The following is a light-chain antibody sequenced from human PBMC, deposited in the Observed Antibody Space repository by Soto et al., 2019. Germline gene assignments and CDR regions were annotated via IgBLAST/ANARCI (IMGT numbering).Light chain of an antibody. J-gene: IGKJ2*01. CDR2: GAS. CDR3: QQFGSSLYT. V-gene: IGKV3-20*01. CDR1: QRVSSSY. Sequence: ELVLTQSPGTLSLSPGERATLSCRASQRVSSSYLAWYQQKPGQAPRLLIYGASIRATGIPDRFSGSGSGTDFTLTISRLEPEDFAVYYCQQFGSSLYTFGPGTKLEIK.